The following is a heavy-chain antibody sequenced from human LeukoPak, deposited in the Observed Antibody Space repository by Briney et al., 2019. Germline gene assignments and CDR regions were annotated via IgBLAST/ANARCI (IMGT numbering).Heavy chain of an antibody. V-gene: IGHV4-30-2*01. Sequence: PSQTLSLTCAVSGGSISSGGYSWSWIRQPPGKGLEWIGYIYHSGSTYYNPSLKSRVTISVDRSKNQFSLKLSSVTAADTAVYYCASMRYSSSYLGYYYYGMDVWGQGTTVTVYS. CDR3: ASMRYSSSYLGYYYYGMDV. CDR2: IYHSGST. D-gene: IGHD6-13*01. CDR1: GGSISSGGYS. J-gene: IGHJ6*02.